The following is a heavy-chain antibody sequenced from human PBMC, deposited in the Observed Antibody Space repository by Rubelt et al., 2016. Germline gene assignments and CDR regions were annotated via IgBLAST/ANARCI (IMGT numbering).Heavy chain of an antibody. D-gene: IGHD3-10*01. J-gene: IGHJ4*02. CDR1: GYTFTSYG. CDR2: ISASNDNT. CDR3: ARDGAFPLGSGFEKRSDY. Sequence: QVQLVQSGAEVKKPGASVKVSCKASGYTFTSYGISWVRQAPGQGLEWMGWISASNDNTTYAQKLQGRVTLTTDTSTSTAYMELRSLRSDDTAVYYCARDGAFPLGSGFEKRSDYWGQGTLVTVSS. V-gene: IGHV1-18*01.